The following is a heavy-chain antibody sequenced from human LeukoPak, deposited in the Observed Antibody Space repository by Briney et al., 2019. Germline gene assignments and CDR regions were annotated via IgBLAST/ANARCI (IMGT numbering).Heavy chain of an antibody. CDR2: IKQDGSEK. CDR3: ARDLSWKPFDI. V-gene: IGHV3-7*01. Sequence: GGSLRLSCAASGFTFSSYWMSWARQAPGKGLEWVANIKQDGSEKYYVDSVKGRFTISRDDAKNSLYLQMNSLRAEDTAVYYCARDLSWKPFDIWGQGTMVTVSS. D-gene: IGHD1-1*01. CDR1: GFTFSSYW. J-gene: IGHJ3*02.